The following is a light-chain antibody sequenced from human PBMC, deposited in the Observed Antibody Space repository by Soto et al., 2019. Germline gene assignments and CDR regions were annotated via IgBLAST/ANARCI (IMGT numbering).Light chain of an antibody. V-gene: IGKV1-12*01. CDR2: DAS. CDR1: QGIRSA. CDR3: RQANSISST. J-gene: IGKJ5*01. Sequence: DIQMTQSPSSVSASVGDRVTITCRASQGIRSAVAWYQQQPGKAPKLLISDASSLQSGVPSRFSGSGSGTDFTLTRTSLQPEDSATCYCRQANSISSTFGQGTRLQMK.